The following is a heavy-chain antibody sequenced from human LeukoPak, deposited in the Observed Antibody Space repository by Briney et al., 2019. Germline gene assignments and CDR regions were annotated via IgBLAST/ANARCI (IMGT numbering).Heavy chain of an antibody. D-gene: IGHD3-3*01. V-gene: IGHV4-30-2*01. CDR2: IYHSGST. CDR3: ARAISVRFLEWSYAFGI. CDR1: GGSISSGGYS. Sequence: SETLSLTCAVSGGSISSGGYSWSWIRQPPGKGLEWIGYIYHSGSTYYNPSLKSRVTISVDRSKNQFSLKLSSVTAADTAVYYCARAISVRFLEWSYAFGIWGQGTMVTVSS. J-gene: IGHJ3*02.